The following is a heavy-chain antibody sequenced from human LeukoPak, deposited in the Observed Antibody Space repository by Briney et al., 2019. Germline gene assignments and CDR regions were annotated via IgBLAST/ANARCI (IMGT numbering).Heavy chain of an antibody. CDR1: GFTFSSYS. CDR2: ITSKSNYI. CDR3: ARTVEMATIGFDY. V-gene: IGHV3-21*01. D-gene: IGHD5-24*01. Sequence: GGSLRLSCAASGFTFSSYSMSWVRQAPGKGLEWVSSITSKSNYIYYADSLKGQFTISRDNAKNSVHLQMDTLRAEDTAVYYCARTVEMATIGFDYWGQGTLVTVSS. J-gene: IGHJ4*02.